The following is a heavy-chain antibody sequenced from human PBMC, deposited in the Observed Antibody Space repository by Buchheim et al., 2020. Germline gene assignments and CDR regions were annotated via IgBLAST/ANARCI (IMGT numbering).Heavy chain of an antibody. CDR1: GGSFSGYS. D-gene: IGHD5-18*01. J-gene: IGHJ4*02. CDR3: ARGGYSYTFDY. CDR2: MNHSGNT. Sequence: QVQLQQWGAGLLKTSETLSLTCAVYGGSFSGYSWTWIRQPPGKGLEWIGEMNHSGNTNYSQSLKSRVTISEDKSKNRFSLKLSSVTAADTAVYYCARGGYSYTFDYWGQGTL. V-gene: IGHV4-34*01.